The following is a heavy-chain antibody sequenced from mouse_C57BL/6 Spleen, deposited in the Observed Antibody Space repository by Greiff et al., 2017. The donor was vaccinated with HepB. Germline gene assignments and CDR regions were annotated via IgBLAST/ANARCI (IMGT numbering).Heavy chain of an antibody. CDR3: ARDYGSRVYAMDY. Sequence: VQLQQSGPELAKPGASVKISCKASGYTFTDYYMNWVKQSHGKSLEWIGDINPNNGGTSYNQKFKGKATLTVDKSSSTAYMELRSLTSEDSAVYYCARDYGSRVYAMDYWGQGTSVTVSS. D-gene: IGHD1-1*01. CDR2: INPNNGGT. J-gene: IGHJ4*01. V-gene: IGHV1-26*01. CDR1: GYTFTDYY.